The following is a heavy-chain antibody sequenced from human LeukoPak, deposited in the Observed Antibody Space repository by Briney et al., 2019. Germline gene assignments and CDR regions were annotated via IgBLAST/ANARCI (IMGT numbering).Heavy chain of an antibody. D-gene: IGHD3-16*01. CDR2: VWFDGTVK. CDR3: ARDRVWGGFDY. J-gene: IGHJ4*02. CDR1: GFTFSSYA. V-gene: IGHV3-33*01. Sequence: GTSLRLSCAASGFTFSSYAMHWVRQAPGKGLEWVAVVWFDGTVKYYADSVKGRFTISRDNLKNTLDLQMNSLRADDTAVYYCARDRVWGGFDYWGQGALVTVSS.